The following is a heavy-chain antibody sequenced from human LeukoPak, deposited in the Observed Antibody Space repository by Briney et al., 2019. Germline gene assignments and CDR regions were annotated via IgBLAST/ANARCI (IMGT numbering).Heavy chain of an antibody. CDR2: IDQDGSVR. CDR3: ARDPGSSSFDY. D-gene: IGHD6-13*01. Sequence: GGSLRLSCVASGFTFSSFWMSWVRQAPGKGLEFVANIDQDGSVRNYVDSVKGRFIISRDNAKNSVYLQMDSLRAEDTAVYFCARDPGSSSFDYWGRGTPVTVSS. CDR1: GFTFSSFW. V-gene: IGHV3-7*01. J-gene: IGHJ4*02.